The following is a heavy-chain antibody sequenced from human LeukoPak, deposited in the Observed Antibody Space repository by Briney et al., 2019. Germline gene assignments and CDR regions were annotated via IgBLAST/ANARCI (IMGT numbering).Heavy chain of an antibody. CDR3: ARSVTSGFFDY. V-gene: IGHV4-59*01. CDR1: VGSINDDY. Sequence: SETLSLTCTVSVGSINDDYWGWIRQSPEKGLEWIGYIYYSGITNYNPSLKSRVTISVDRAKNQFSLKVRSVTAADTAVYYCARSVTSGFFDYWGQGTSVTVSS. J-gene: IGHJ4*02. CDR2: IYYSGIT. D-gene: IGHD1-26*01.